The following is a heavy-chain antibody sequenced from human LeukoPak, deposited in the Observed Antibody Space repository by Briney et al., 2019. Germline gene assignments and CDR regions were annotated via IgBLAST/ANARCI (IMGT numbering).Heavy chain of an antibody. J-gene: IGHJ4*02. D-gene: IGHD2-2*01. CDR3: ATVGGSCSSSDCFAYFAY. CDR1: GFTISNSA. Sequence: GGSLRLSCAASGFTISNSAMTWVRQAPGKGLDWVSIITDNGAHTFYADSVKGRFTISRDTSENTLYLQMNSLRADDTAVYYCATVGGSCSSSDCFAYFAYWGQGTLLTVSS. V-gene: IGHV3-23*01. CDR2: ITDNGAHT.